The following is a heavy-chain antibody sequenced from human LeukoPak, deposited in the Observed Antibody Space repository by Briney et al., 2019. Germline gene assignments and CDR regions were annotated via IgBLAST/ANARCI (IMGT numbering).Heavy chain of an antibody. CDR1: GYTFTKSDY. CDR2: INPSDGTT. V-gene: IGHV1-46*01. Sequence: GASVTVSCTSSGYTFTKSDYIHWVRQAPGQGLEWMGIINPSDGTTFYAQKFQGRVTLTRDTSTNTVFMELSSLRSDDTAVFYCARGPTDMDFDYWGQGSLVTVSS. J-gene: IGHJ4*02. CDR3: ARGPTDMDFDY.